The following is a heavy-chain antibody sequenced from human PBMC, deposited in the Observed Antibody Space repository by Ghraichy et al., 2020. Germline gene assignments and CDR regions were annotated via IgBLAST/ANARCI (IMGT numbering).Heavy chain of an antibody. CDR2: ISGSGGST. D-gene: IGHD3-10*01. CDR1: GFMFRNYD. Sequence: GSLNISCSASGFMFRNYDMTWVRQAPGKGLEWVSQISGSGGSTDYADSVKGRFTISRDNSKNTLYLHMNSLTPDDTAVYFCAKDRDQHGAGSRAFDMCGQGTMVTVSS. J-gene: IGHJ3*02. CDR3: AKDRDQHGAGSRAFDM. V-gene: IGHV3-23*01.